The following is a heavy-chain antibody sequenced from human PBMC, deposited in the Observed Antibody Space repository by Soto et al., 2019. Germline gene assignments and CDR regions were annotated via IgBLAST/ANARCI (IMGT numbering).Heavy chain of an antibody. Sequence: GGSLRLSCAASGFTFSSYSMNWVRQAPGKGLEWVSSISSSSSYIYYADSVKGRFTISRDNAKNSLYLQMNSLRAEDTAVYYCARDQLPDGNYDFWSGNFPSWFDPWGQGTLVTVSS. V-gene: IGHV3-21*01. J-gene: IGHJ5*02. CDR1: GFTFSSYS. CDR2: ISSSSSYI. CDR3: ARDQLPDGNYDFWSGNFPSWFDP. D-gene: IGHD3-3*01.